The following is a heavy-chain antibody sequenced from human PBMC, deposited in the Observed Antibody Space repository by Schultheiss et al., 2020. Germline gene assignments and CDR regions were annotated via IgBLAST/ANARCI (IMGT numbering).Heavy chain of an antibody. CDR2: ISSSSSSI. V-gene: IGHV3-48*01. CDR3: ARDQGTMVRGVMGY. J-gene: IGHJ4*02. CDR1: GFTFSDYS. Sequence: GGSLRLSCAASGFTFSDYSMKWVRQAPGKGLEWVSFISSSSSSIYYADSVKGRFTISRDNSKNTLYLQMNSLRAEDTAVYYCARDQGTMVRGVMGYWGQGTLVTVSS. D-gene: IGHD3-10*01.